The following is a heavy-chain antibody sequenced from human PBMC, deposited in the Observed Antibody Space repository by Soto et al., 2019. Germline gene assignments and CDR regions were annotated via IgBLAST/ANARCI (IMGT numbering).Heavy chain of an antibody. V-gene: IGHV4-39*01. CDR3: ATSYYSSYVVRFNWFDP. J-gene: IGHJ5*02. CDR2: IYYGGST. CDR1: GGSISSSSYY. Sequence: SETLSLTCTVSGGSISSSSYYWGWIRQPPGKGLEWIGSIYYGGSTYYNPSLKSRVTISVDTSKNQFSLKLSSVTAADTAVYYCATSYYSSYVVRFNWFDPWGQGTLVTVSS. D-gene: IGHD6-6*01.